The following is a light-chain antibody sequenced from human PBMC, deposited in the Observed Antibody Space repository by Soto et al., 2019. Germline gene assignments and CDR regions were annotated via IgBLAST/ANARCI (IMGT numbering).Light chain of an antibody. Sequence: QSVLTQPASVSGSPGQSITISCTGTSSDVSVYNYVSWYQQHPGKAPKLMIYEVINRPSGVSNRFSGSKSGNTASLTISGLQAEDEADYYCSSYTSSDTLVFGTGTKVTVL. CDR3: SSYTSSDTLV. J-gene: IGLJ1*01. CDR2: EVI. CDR1: SSDVSVYNY. V-gene: IGLV2-14*01.